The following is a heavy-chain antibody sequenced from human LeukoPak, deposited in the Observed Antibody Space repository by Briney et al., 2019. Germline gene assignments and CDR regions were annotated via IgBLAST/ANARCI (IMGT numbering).Heavy chain of an antibody. CDR3: ARDIRATNSGYDYVYYYGMDV. Sequence: PGGSLRLSCAASGFTFSSYWMTWVRQAPGKGLEWVASIKQDGSEKYYVDSVRGRFTISRDNAKNSLYLQMNSLRAEDTAVYYCARDIRATNSGYDYVYYYGMDVWGQGTTVTVSS. CDR2: IKQDGSEK. J-gene: IGHJ6*02. CDR1: GFTFSSYW. D-gene: IGHD5-12*01. V-gene: IGHV3-7*01.